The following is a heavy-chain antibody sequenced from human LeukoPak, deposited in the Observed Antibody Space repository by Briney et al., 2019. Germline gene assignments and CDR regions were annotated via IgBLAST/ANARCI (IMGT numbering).Heavy chain of an antibody. CDR1: VGSFSVYY. J-gene: IGHJ4*02. Sequence: PSETLSLTCAVCVGSFSVYYGRWMPQPPAKGLEGIGDINHSGSTNYNPSLTSRVTISVDTSKNPFSLKLSSVTAEDTAVYYCARGSGKYCSGGSCRRVYFDYWGQGTLVTVSS. CDR3: ARGSGKYCSGGSCRRVYFDY. CDR2: INHSGST. D-gene: IGHD2-15*01. V-gene: IGHV4-34*01.